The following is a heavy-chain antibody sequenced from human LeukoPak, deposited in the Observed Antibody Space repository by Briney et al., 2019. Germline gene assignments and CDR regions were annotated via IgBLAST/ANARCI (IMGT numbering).Heavy chain of an antibody. J-gene: IGHJ6*04. D-gene: IGHD3-10*02. CDR1: RFTFSTYA. V-gene: IGHV3-30*04. CDR3: AELGITMIGGV. Sequence: GGFLRLSCAVSRFTFSTYAMHWVRQAPGKGLEWVTLISYDGSNKYYADSVKGRFTISRDNAKNSLYLQMNSLRAEDTAVYYCAELGITMIGGVWGKGTTVTISS. CDR2: ISYDGSNK.